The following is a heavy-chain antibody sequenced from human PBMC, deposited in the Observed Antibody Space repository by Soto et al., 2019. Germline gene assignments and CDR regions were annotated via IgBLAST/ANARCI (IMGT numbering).Heavy chain of an antibody. Sequence: SVKVSCKASGGTFSSYAISWVRQAPGQGLEWMGGIIPIFGTANYAQKFQGRVTITADKSTSTAYMQLSSLRSEDTAVYYCASSSGYCSSTSCLRPFDYWGQGTLVTVSS. CDR1: GGTFSSYA. J-gene: IGHJ4*02. CDR2: IIPIFGTA. D-gene: IGHD2-2*03. V-gene: IGHV1-69*06. CDR3: ASSSGYCSSTSCLRPFDY.